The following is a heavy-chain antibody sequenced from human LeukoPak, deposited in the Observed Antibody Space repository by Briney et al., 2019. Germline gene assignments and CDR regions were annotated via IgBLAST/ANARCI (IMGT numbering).Heavy chain of an antibody. Sequence: GGSLRLSCAASGFTFDDYGMSWVRQGPGKGLEWVSAISGSGGSTYYADSVKGRFTISRDNSKNTLYLQMNSLRAEDTAVYYCAKDRLTNYYDSSGYYFELDYWGQGTLVTVSS. D-gene: IGHD3-22*01. J-gene: IGHJ4*02. V-gene: IGHV3-23*01. CDR1: GFTFDDYG. CDR3: AKDRLTNYYDSSGYYFELDY. CDR2: ISGSGGST.